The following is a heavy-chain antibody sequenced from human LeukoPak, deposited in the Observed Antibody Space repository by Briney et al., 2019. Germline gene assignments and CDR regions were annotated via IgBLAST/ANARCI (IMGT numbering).Heavy chain of an antibody. V-gene: IGHV1-69*13. CDR2: IIPIFGTA. Sequence: ASVKVSFKASGGTFSSYAISWVRQARGQGGEWMGGIIPIFGTANYAQKFQGRVTITADESPSTAYMELSSLRSEDTAVYYCRLDYYYGSGTRGYYYGMDVWGEGTTVTVSS. D-gene: IGHD3-10*01. CDR1: GGTFSSYA. J-gene: IGHJ6*04. CDR3: RLDYYYGSGTRGYYYGMDV.